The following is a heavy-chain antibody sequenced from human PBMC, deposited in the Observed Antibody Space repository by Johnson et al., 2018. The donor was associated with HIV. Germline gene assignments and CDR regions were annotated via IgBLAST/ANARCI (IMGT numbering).Heavy chain of an antibody. J-gene: IGHJ3*02. CDR3: ATSTASDALDI. CDR1: GFNVDDDA. CDR2: IRSKAYGGTT. Sequence: VQLVESGGGVVRPGGSLRLSCAASGFNVDDDALSWVRQVPGKGLEWVGFIRSKAYGGTTEYAASVKDRFIISRDDSKNIAFLQMNSLRADDTAMYYCATSTASDALDIWGQGTMVTVSS. D-gene: IGHD1-1*01. V-gene: IGHV3-49*04.